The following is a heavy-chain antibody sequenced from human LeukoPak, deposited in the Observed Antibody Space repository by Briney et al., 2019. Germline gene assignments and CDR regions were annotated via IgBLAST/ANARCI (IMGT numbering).Heavy chain of an antibody. J-gene: IGHJ5*02. CDR1: CGSISTYY. D-gene: IGHD1-26*01. CDR3: ARRGGSYSNCFDP. Sequence: SETLSLTCTVSCGSISTYYWSWIGQPPGKGLEWLGHISYSGSTNYNPSLKSRVTVSVDTSKKQFSLKLTSVTAVDTAVYHCARRGGSYSNCFDPWGQGTLVTVSS. CDR2: ISYSGST. V-gene: IGHV4-59*08.